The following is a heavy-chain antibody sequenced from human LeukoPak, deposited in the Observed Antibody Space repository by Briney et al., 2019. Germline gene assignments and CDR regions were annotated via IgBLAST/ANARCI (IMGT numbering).Heavy chain of an antibody. J-gene: IGHJ3*02. CDR3: AISSVSGTKRGGAFDI. D-gene: IGHD1-7*01. Sequence: VASVKVSCKASGGTFSSYAISWVRQAPGQGLEWMGGIIPIFGTANYAQKFQGRVTITTDESTSTAYMELSSLRSEDTAVYYCAISSVSGTKRGGAFDIWGQGTMVTVSS. V-gene: IGHV1-69*05. CDR2: IIPIFGTA. CDR1: GGTFSSYA.